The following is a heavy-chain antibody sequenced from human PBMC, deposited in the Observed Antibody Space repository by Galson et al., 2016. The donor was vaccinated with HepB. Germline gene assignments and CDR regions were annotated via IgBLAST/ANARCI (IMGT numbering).Heavy chain of an antibody. CDR1: GFTLNADEVG. V-gene: IGHV2-5*01. CDR3: VQEKRWRRVGN. J-gene: IGHJ4*02. D-gene: IGHD5-24*01. CDR2: IYWSGDK. Sequence: PALVKPTQTLTLTCTFSGFTLNADEVGVGWVRQPPGKALEWLALIYWSGDKRYSPSLRSRLTITKVTSTNQVVLIVTDMDPLDTATYYCVQEKRWRRVGNWGRGTLVTVSS.